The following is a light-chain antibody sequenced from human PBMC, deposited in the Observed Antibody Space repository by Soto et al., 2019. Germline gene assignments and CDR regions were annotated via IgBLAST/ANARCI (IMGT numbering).Light chain of an antibody. CDR2: GAS. CDR3: QQYGSSPPT. CDR1: QSVSSSY. Sequence: EIVLTQSPGTLSLSPGERATLSCRASQSVSSSYLAWYQQKPGQAPRLLIYGASSRAPGIPDRFSGSGSGTDFTLTISRLEPEDFAVYYCQQYGSSPPTFGPGTKVDIK. V-gene: IGKV3-20*01. J-gene: IGKJ3*01.